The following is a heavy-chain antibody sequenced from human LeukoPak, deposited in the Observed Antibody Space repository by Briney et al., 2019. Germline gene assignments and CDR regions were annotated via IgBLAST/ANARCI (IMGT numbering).Heavy chain of an antibody. V-gene: IGHV4-39*07. Sequence: SETLSLTCTVSGGSISSSSYYWGWIRQPPGKGLEWLGSIYYSGSTYYNPSLKSRVTISVDTSKNQFSLKLSSVTAADTAAYYCARDHPWAYSSGWYDNWGQGTLVTVSS. CDR2: IYYSGST. J-gene: IGHJ5*02. CDR3: ARDHPWAYSSGWYDN. CDR1: GGSISSSSYY. D-gene: IGHD6-19*01.